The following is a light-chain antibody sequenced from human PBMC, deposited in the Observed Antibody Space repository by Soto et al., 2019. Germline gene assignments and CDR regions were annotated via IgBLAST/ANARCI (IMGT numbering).Light chain of an antibody. CDR3: GSYTSSSTLEV. CDR2: EVS. J-gene: IGLJ1*01. Sequence: QSALTQPASVSGSPGQSITISCTGTSSDVGGYNYVSWYQQHPGKAPKLMIYEVSNRPSGVSNRFSGSKSGNTASLTISGLQAEDEADYYCGSYTSSSTLEVFGTGTKV. V-gene: IGLV2-14*01. CDR1: SSDVGGYNY.